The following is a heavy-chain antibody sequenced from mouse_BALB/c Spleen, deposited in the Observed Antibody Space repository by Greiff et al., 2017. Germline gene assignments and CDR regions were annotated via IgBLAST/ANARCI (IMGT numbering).Heavy chain of an antibody. CDR3: ARLRLQSLGAMDY. D-gene: IGHD1-2*01. CDR2: ISSGGSYT. CDR1: GFTFSSYG. Sequence: EVQLVESGGDLVKPGGSLKLSCAASGFTFSSYGMSWVRQTPDKRLEWVATISSGGSYTYYPDSVKGRFTISRDNAKNTLYLQMSSLKSEDTAMYYCARLRLQSLGAMDYWGQGTSVTVSS. V-gene: IGHV5-6*01. J-gene: IGHJ4*01.